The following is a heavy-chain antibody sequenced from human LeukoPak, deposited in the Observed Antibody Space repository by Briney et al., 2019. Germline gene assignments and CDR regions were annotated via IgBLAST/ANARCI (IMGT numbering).Heavy chain of an antibody. Sequence: GRSLRLSCAASGFTFSSYGMHWVRQAPGKGLEWVAVISYDGSNKHYADSVKGRFTISRDNSKNTLYLQMNSLRAEDTAVYYCARDSEEQWLASFDYWGQGTLVTVSS. CDR2: ISYDGSNK. D-gene: IGHD6-19*01. CDR1: GFTFSSYG. V-gene: IGHV3-30*03. J-gene: IGHJ4*02. CDR3: ARDSEEQWLASFDY.